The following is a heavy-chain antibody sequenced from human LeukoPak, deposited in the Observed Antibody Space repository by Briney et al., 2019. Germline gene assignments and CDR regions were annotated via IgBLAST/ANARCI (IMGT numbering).Heavy chain of an antibody. CDR1: GFTFSSYS. CDR2: ISSSSSTI. CDR3: AKEGGYCSGSSCYTTSFDY. V-gene: IGHV3-48*01. J-gene: IGHJ4*02. Sequence: PGGSLRLSCAASGFTFSSYSMNWVRQAPGKGLEWVSYISSSSSTIYYADSVKGRFTISRDNAKNSLYLQMNSLRAEDTAVYYCAKEGGYCSGSSCYTTSFDYWGQGTLVTVSS. D-gene: IGHD2-2*02.